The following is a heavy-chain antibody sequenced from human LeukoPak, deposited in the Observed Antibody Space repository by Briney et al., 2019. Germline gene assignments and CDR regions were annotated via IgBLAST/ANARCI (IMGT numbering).Heavy chain of an antibody. Sequence: GRSLRLSCAASGFTFSIYGMHWVRQAPGKGLEWVAVISYDGSNKYYADSVKGRFTISRDNSKNTLYLQMNSLRAEDTAVYYCAKDRYCSGGSCNLYYYYYGMDVWGQGTTVTVSS. D-gene: IGHD2-15*01. J-gene: IGHJ6*02. V-gene: IGHV3-30*18. CDR1: GFTFSIYG. CDR2: ISYDGSNK. CDR3: AKDRYCSGGSCNLYYYYYGMDV.